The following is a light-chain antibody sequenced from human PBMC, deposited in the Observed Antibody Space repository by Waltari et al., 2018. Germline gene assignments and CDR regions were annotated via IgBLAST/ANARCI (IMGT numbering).Light chain of an antibody. CDR2: STN. CDR3: VLYMGGGIL. V-gene: IGLV8-61*01. CDR1: SGSVYSSYY. J-gene: IGLJ3*02. Sequence: QTVVTQEPSFSVSPGGTVTLTCGLTSGSVYSSYYPSWYQQTPGQAPRPLIYSTNTRSSGVPDRFSCSILGNKAALTITGAQADDESDYYCVLYMGGGILFVGGTKLTVL.